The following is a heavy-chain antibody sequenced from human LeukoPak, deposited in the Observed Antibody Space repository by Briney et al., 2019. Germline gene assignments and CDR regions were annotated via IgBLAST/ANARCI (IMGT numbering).Heavy chain of an antibody. Sequence: PSETLSLTCTVSGGSISSGGYSWSWIRQPPGKGLEWIGYISYSGSTNYNPSLKSRVTIPVDTSKNQFSLKLSSVTAADSAVYYCAGGNILGATYWDYWGQGTLVTVSS. J-gene: IGHJ4*02. V-gene: IGHV4-61*08. CDR1: GGSISSGGYS. CDR2: ISYSGST. D-gene: IGHD1-26*01. CDR3: AGGNILGATYWDY.